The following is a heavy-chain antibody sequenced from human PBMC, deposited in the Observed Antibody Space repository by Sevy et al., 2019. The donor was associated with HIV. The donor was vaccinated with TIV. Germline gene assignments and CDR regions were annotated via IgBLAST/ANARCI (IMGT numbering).Heavy chain of an antibody. CDR3: ARVPTYYYGSATYFDY. V-gene: IGHV1-18*01. J-gene: IGHJ4*02. D-gene: IGHD3-10*01. CDR2: IGIYNGNA. CDR1: GYTFASNG. Sequence: ASVKVSCKASGYTFASNGISWVRQAPGQGLEWMGWIGIYNGNAKSAQMFQGRVTMTTDTSTSTAYMELGSLRSDDTAVYYCARVPTYYYGSATYFDYWGQGTLVTVSS.